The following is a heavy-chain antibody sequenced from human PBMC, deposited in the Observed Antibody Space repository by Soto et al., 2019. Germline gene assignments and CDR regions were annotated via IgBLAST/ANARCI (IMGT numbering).Heavy chain of an antibody. V-gene: IGHV3-23*01. CDR2: ISGSGGST. D-gene: IGHD4-17*01. CDR1: GFTFSSYA. Sequence: EVQLLESGGGLVQPGGSLRLSCAASGFTFSSYAMSWVRQAPGKGLEWVSAISGSGGSTYYADSVKGRFTISRDNSKNTLDLHMNSLRAEDTAVYYCAKDHDYGDYEAGKFDYWGQGTLVTVSS. CDR3: AKDHDYGDYEAGKFDY. J-gene: IGHJ4*02.